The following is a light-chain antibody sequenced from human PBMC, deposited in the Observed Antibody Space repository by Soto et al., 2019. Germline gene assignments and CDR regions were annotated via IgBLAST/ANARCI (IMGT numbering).Light chain of an antibody. V-gene: IGKV1-5*01. J-gene: IGKJ1*01. Sequence: DIQITESPSTLSASVGDRCTITCRASQSISSWLAWYQQKPGKAPKLLIYDASSLESGVPSRFSGSGSGTEFTLTISSLQPDDFATYYCQQYNSYSWTFGQGTKVDIK. CDR3: QQYNSYSWT. CDR2: DAS. CDR1: QSISSW.